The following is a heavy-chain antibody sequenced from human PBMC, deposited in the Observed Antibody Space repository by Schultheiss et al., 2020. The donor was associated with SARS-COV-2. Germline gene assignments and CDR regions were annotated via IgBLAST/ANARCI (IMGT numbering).Heavy chain of an antibody. J-gene: IGHJ4*02. CDR3: ARGGGSYYRGDY. D-gene: IGHD1-26*01. CDR2: INSDGSST. Sequence: GGSLRLSCAASGFTFSSYAMHWVRQAPGKGLEWVSGINSDGSSTSYADSVKGRFTISRDNAKNSLDLQMSSLRAEDTAVYYCARGGGSYYRGDYWGQGTLVTVSS. V-gene: IGHV3-74*01. CDR1: GFTFSSYA.